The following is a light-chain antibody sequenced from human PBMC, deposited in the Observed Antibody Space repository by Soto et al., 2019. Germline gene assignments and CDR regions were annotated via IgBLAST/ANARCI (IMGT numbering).Light chain of an antibody. CDR2: GAS. J-gene: IGKJ5*01. Sequence: ETVMTQSPATLSVSPGERATLSCRASQSVSSNLAWYQQKPGQAPRLLIYGASTRATGFPARFSGSRSGTEFTLTISSLQSEDFAIYYCQHYDNWPITFGQGTRLEIK. CDR3: QHYDNWPIT. V-gene: IGKV3-15*01. CDR1: QSVSSN.